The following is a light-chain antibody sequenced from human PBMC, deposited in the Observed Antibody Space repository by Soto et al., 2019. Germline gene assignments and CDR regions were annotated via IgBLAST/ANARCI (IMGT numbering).Light chain of an antibody. CDR1: QDISNY. Sequence: DIQMTQSPSSLSASVGDRVTITCQASQDISNYLNWYQQKPGKAPKLLIYDASNLETGVPSRFSGSGSGTDFIFTISSLQAEDIATYYCQQYDNLPSLTFGGGTKVEIK. CDR2: DAS. J-gene: IGKJ4*01. V-gene: IGKV1-33*01. CDR3: QQYDNLPSLT.